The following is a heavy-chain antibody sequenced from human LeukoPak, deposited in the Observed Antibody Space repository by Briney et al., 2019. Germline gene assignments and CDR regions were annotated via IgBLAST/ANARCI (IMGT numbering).Heavy chain of an antibody. D-gene: IGHD3-16*01. Sequence: GGSLRLSCAASGFTFSSYWMHWVRQAPGKGLVWVSRINTDGSSTSYADSVKGRFTISRDNAKNTLYLQMNSLRAEDTAVYYCASSTWLTNWFDPWGQGTLVTVSS. J-gene: IGHJ5*02. CDR3: ASSTWLTNWFDP. CDR1: GFTFSSYW. V-gene: IGHV3-74*01. CDR2: INTDGSST.